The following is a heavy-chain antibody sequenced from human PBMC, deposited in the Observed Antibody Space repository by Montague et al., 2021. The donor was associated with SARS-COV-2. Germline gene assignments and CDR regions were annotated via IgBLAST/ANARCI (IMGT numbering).Heavy chain of an antibody. CDR3: ARENTVTTFGGPYYIDS. Sequence: SETLSLTCIVSGSSVRSYYWSWIRQPPEKGLEWIGYIYDSGSTNYNPSXXSRVTISVDTSKNQFSLKLSSVTAADTAVYYCARENTVTTFGGPYYIDSWGQGTLVTVSA. CDR1: GSSVRSYY. D-gene: IGHD4-17*01. V-gene: IGHV4-59*02. CDR2: IYDSGST. J-gene: IGHJ4*02.